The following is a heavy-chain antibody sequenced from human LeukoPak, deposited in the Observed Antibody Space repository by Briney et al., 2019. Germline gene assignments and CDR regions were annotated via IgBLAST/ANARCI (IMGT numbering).Heavy chain of an antibody. Sequence: GGSLRLSCVASGFTFSHYWMSWVRQAPGKGLEWVANIKEDGSIEDYVDSVKGRFTVSRDNAKNSLYLEMYSLRVEDTAVYYCVSQQVAPPWGQGTLVIVSS. J-gene: IGHJ5*02. D-gene: IGHD5-12*01. V-gene: IGHV3-7*01. CDR3: VSQQVAPP. CDR2: IKEDGSIE. CDR1: GFTFSHYW.